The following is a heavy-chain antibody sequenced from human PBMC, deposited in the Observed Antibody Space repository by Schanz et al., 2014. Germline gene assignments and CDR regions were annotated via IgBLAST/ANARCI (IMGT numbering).Heavy chain of an antibody. D-gene: IGHD3-22*01. CDR2: MIGSGSSV. CDR3: AKDGRLPYYGTGSDFDY. CDR1: GFTFSIYG. J-gene: IGHJ4*02. V-gene: IGHV3-23*04. Sequence: EVQLVESGGGVVRPGGSLRLSCAASGFTFSIYGMSWVRQAPGNGLEWVSRMIGSGSSVFYADSVKGRFTISRDNLKNTVYLHMNSLRAGDTAVYYCAKDGRLPYYGTGSDFDYWGQGTLVAVSS.